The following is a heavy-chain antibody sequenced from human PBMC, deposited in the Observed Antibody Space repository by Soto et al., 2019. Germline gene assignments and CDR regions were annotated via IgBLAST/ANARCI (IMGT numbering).Heavy chain of an antibody. J-gene: IGHJ4*02. CDR3: ARGPPPPIAVTGYFDY. D-gene: IGHD6-19*01. V-gene: IGHV3-74*01. CDR1: GFSFSWYW. CDR2: SNFDGSST. Sequence: PGGSLRLSCAVSGFSFSWYWMHWVRQAPGKGLVWVSRSNFDGSSTSYADSVKGRFTISRDNAKNTLYLQMNSLRVEDTALYYCARGPPPPIAVTGYFDYWGQGIMVTVSS.